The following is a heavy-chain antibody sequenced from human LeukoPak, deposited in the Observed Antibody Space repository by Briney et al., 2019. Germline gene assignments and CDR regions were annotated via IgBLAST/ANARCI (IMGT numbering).Heavy chain of an antibody. V-gene: IGHV1-24*01. CDR2: FDPEDGET. CDR1: GYTLTELS. Sequence: ASVKVSCKVSGYTLTELSMHWVRQAPGKGLEWMGGFDPEDGETIYAQKFQGRVTMTEDTSTDTAYMELSSLRSEDMAVYYCATSPRIVVPAARRGFDYWGQGTLVTVSS. CDR3: ATSPRIVVPAARRGFDY. J-gene: IGHJ4*02. D-gene: IGHD2-2*01.